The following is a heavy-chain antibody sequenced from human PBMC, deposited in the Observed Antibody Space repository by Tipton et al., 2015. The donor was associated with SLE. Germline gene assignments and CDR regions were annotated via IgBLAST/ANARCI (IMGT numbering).Heavy chain of an antibody. CDR1: GGSFSGYY. V-gene: IGHV4-34*01. D-gene: IGHD3-10*01. Sequence: TLSLTCAVYGGSFSGYYWSWIRQPPGKGLEWIGEINHSGSTNYNPSLKSRVTISVDTSKNQFSLKLSSVTAADTAVYYCARSGRSRWSTYDMWYWGQGTLVTVSS. J-gene: IGHJ4*02. CDR2: INHSGST. CDR3: ARSGRSRWSTYDMWY.